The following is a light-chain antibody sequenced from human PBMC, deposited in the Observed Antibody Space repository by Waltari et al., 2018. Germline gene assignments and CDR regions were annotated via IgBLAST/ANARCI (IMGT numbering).Light chain of an antibody. Sequence: SALTQPASVSGSPGQSTTISCTGTSSDIAAYNYFSWYQHHPGEAPKLLIYAVSHRPSGVSDRFSGSKSGNTASLTISGLQPEDAADYYCSSYTRTSTWVFGGGTKLTVL. CDR1: SSDIAAYNY. CDR2: AVS. CDR3: SSYTRTSTWV. J-gene: IGLJ2*01. V-gene: IGLV2-14*01.